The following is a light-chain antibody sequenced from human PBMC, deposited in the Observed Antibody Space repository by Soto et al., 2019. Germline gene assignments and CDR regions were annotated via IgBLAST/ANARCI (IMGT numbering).Light chain of an antibody. Sequence: QSALTQPASVSGSPGQSITISCTGISSDVGNYNLVSWYQQHPGKAPKLMIYEVTKRPSGVSNRFSGSKSGNTASLTISGLQAEDEADYYCCSYVGGRIFYVFGTGTKVTVL. CDR1: SSDVGNYNL. V-gene: IGLV2-23*02. CDR3: CSYVGGRIFYV. CDR2: EVT. J-gene: IGLJ1*01.